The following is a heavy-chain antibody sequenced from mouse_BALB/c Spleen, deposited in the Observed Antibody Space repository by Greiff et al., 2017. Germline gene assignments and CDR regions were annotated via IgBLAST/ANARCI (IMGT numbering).Heavy chain of an antibody. CDR1: GFTFTDYY. V-gene: IGHV7-3*02. CDR3: ARDQNLLGAMDY. J-gene: IGHJ4*01. CDR2: IRNKANGYTT. Sequence: EVKVVESGGGLVQPGGSLRLSCATSGFTFTDYYMSWVRQPPGKALEWLGFIRNKANGYTTEYSASVKGRFTISRDNSQSILYLQMNTLRAEDSATYYCARDQNLLGAMDYWGQGTSVTVSS. D-gene: IGHD1-1*01.